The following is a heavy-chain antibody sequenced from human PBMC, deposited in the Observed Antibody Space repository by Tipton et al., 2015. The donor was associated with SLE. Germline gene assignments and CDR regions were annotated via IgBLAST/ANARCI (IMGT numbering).Heavy chain of an antibody. CDR3: ARDRLVGATSSDY. V-gene: IGHV3-48*01. CDR2: IGGSSTTI. J-gene: IGHJ4*02. CDR1: GFTFSSYS. Sequence: QLVQSGGTLVQPRGSLRLSCAASGFTFSSYSMSWFRQAPGKGLEWVSYIGGSSTTIYYADSVKGRFTISRDNAKNSLYLQMNSLRAGDTAMYYCARDRLVGATSSDYWGQGTLVTVSS. D-gene: IGHD1-26*01.